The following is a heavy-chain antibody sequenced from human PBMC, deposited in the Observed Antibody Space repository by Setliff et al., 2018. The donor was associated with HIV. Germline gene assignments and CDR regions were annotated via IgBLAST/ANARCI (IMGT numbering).Heavy chain of an antibody. CDR2: IFYSGHT. CDR1: GGSISRSSYY. CDR3: ARGVAAAGL. D-gene: IGHD6-13*01. J-gene: IGHJ4*02. Sequence: SETLSLTCTVSGGSISRSSYYWAWIRQPPGKGLEWIGNIFYSGHTFYNPSLRSRVSISVDTSKNQFSLKLSSVTAADTAVYYCARGVAAAGLWGQGTLVTV. V-gene: IGHV4-39*07.